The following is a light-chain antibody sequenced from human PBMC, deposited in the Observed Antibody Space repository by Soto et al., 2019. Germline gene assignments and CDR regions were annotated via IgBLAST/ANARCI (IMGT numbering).Light chain of an antibody. CDR2: AVS. J-gene: IGLJ2*01. Sequence: QSALTQPASVSGSPGQSIAISCTGTRSDVGGYDQVSWYQQHPGKVPKLMIYAVSNPPSGASALFSGSQSGNTASLTISGLQGEDAADYYCSSYTGSGTFFGGGTKLTVL. V-gene: IGLV2-14*01. CDR3: SSYTGSGTF. CDR1: RSDVGGYDQ.